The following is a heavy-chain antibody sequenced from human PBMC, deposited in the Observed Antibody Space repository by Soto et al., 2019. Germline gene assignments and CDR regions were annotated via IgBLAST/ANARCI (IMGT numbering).Heavy chain of an antibody. CDR1: GFSFSNYA. Sequence: GGSLRLSCAASGFSFSNYAMNWVRQAPGKGLEWVSVISGSGGSASYADSVQGRFTISRDNSNNTLYLQMNSLRAEDTAIYSCVREASGWYSRGSSDFWGRGTMVTVSS. J-gene: IGHJ3*01. V-gene: IGHV3-23*01. CDR3: VREASGWYSRGSSDF. D-gene: IGHD6-19*01. CDR2: ISGSGGSA.